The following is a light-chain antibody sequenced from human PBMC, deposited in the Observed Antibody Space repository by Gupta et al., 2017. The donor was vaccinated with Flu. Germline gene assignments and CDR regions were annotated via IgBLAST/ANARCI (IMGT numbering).Light chain of an antibody. J-gene: IGLJ1*01. CDR2: DVT. CDR1: SRDVGGYNY. V-gene: IGLV2-14*03. Sequence: QSALTQPASVSGSPGQTITISCTGTSRDVGGYNYVSWYLQFPGKAPKLMIYDVTSRPSGASNRFSGSKSGDTASLTISGLQAEDEADYYCSSYRDGSTLVFGSGTTVTVL. CDR3: SSYRDGSTLV.